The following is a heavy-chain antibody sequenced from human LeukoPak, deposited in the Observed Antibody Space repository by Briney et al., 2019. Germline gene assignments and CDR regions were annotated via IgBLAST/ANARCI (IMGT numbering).Heavy chain of an antibody. CDR3: ASYVWGSYRHNDAFDI. V-gene: IGHV3-11*01. Sequence: PGGSLRLSCAASGFTFSDYYMSWIRQAPGKGLEWVSYISSSGSTIYYAGSVKGRFTISRDNAKNSLYLQMNSLRAEDTAVYYCASYVWGSYRHNDAFDIWGQGTMVTVSS. J-gene: IGHJ3*02. D-gene: IGHD3-16*02. CDR1: GFTFSDYY. CDR2: ISSSGSTI.